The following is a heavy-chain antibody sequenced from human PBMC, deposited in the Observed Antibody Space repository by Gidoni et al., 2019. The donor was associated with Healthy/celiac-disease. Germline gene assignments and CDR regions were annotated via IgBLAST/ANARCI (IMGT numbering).Heavy chain of an antibody. CDR2: IYYSGST. V-gene: IGHV4-59*01. CDR3: ARDRSCSGGSCYPVKYYYGMDV. J-gene: IGHJ6*02. CDR1: GGSISSYY. D-gene: IGHD2-15*01. Sequence: QVQLQESGPGLVKPSETLSLTCTVSGGSISSYYWSWIRQPPGKGLEWIGYIYYSGSTNYNPSLKSRVTISVDTSKNQFSLKLSSVTAADTAVYYCARDRSCSGGSCYPVKYYYGMDVWGQGTTVTVSS.